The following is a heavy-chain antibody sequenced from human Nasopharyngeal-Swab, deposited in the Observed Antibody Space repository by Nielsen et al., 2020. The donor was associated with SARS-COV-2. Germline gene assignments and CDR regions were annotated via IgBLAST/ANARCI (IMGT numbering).Heavy chain of an antibody. J-gene: IGHJ4*02. D-gene: IGHD1-26*01. CDR3: ARDSIVGATVFDY. Sequence: GRSLRLSCAASGFSFSSYAMHWVRQAPGKGMEWVAVISYDGSNKYYADSVKGRFTISRDNSKNTLYLQMDSLRAEDTAVYYCARDSIVGATVFDYWGQGTLVTVSS. CDR2: ISYDGSNK. V-gene: IGHV3-30-3*01. CDR1: GFSFSSYA.